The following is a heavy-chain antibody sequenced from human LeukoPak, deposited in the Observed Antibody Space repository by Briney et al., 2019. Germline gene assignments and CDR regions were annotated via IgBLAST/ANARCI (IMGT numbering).Heavy chain of an antibody. V-gene: IGHV1-69*13. D-gene: IGHD1-26*01. CDR1: GGTFSSYA. CDR2: IIPIFGTA. Sequence: SVKVSCKASGGTFSSYAISWVRQAPGQGLEWMGGIIPIFGTANYAQKFQGRVTITADESTSTAYMELSSLRFEDTAVYYCARDSRSNSERFKWFDPWGQGTLVTVSS. CDR3: ARDSRSNSERFKWFDP. J-gene: IGHJ5*02.